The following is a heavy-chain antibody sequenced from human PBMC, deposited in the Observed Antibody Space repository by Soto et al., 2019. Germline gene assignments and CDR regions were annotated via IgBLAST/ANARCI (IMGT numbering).Heavy chain of an antibody. J-gene: IGHJ4*02. CDR2: TGSGTGTG. D-gene: IGHD2-8*02. CDR1: GGSLSTNP. CDR3: ARRDTGGFYRFFDS. V-gene: IGHV1-69*06. Sequence: RASVKVSCKASGGSLSTNPISWVRQAPGQGLEWMGGTGSGTGTGNHAQKFQGRVTVTADKSTSTVYMELTNLSSEDTAVYYCARRDTGGFYRFFDSWGQGTLVTVSS.